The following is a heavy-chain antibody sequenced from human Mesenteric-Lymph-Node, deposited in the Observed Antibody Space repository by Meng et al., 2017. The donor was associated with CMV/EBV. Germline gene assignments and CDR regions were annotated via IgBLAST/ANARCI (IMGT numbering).Heavy chain of an antibody. CDR3: ARDRGITVFGVLTQ. CDR2: IKQDGSET. D-gene: IGHD3-3*01. Sequence: GESLKISCAASGFTFNNYWMSWVRQAPGKGLEWVASIKQDGSETYSVDSAKGRFTISRDNAKNALYLQMDSLRAEDTAVYYCARDRGITVFGVLTQWGQGTLVTVSS. J-gene: IGHJ4*02. CDR1: GFTFNNYW. V-gene: IGHV3-7*01.